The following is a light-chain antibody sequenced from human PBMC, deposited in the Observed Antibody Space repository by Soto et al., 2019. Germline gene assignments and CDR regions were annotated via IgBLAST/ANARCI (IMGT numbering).Light chain of an antibody. J-gene: IGKJ5*01. CDR2: GAS. CDR1: QSVSSSY. V-gene: IGKV3-20*01. Sequence: EVVLTQSPGTLSLSPGERATLSCRASQSVSSSYLALYQHKPGQAPRLLIYGASSRATGIPDRFSGGGSGTDFTLTISRLEPEDFSLYYCQKYGNSPEITFGQGTRLEIK. CDR3: QKYGNSPEIT.